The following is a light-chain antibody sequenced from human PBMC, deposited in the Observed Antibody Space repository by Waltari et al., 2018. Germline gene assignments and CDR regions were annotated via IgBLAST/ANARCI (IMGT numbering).Light chain of an antibody. V-gene: IGKV3D-20*02. J-gene: IGKJ1*01. CDR3: QQRYYWPPWT. CDR1: QSLSSSY. Sequence: IVLTQSPGTLSLSPGDTGTLSCRASQSLSSSYLAWYQQRPGQAPRLLIYGSSNRATGIPDRFSGSGSGTHFTLTISSLEPEDFAVYYCQQRYYWPPWTFGQGTKVELK. CDR2: GSS.